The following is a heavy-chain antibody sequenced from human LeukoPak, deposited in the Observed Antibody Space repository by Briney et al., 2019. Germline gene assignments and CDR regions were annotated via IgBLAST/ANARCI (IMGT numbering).Heavy chain of an antibody. CDR1: GFTFSSYA. D-gene: IGHD2-21*02. J-gene: IGHJ6*02. CDR3: VKYGGDLASGYYGMDV. CDR2: ISGSGGST. V-gene: IGHV3-23*01. Sequence: GGSLRLSCAASGFTFSSYAMSWVRQAPGKGLEWVSVISGSGGSTYYADSVKGRFTISRDNSKNTLYLQMNSLRAEDTAVYYCVKYGGDLASGYYGMDVWGQGTTVTVS.